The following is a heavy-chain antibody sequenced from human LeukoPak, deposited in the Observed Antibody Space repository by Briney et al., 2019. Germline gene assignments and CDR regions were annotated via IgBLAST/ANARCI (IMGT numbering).Heavy chain of an antibody. D-gene: IGHD6-19*01. V-gene: IGHV4-39*07. CDR2: IYYSGST. CDR3: ASDRSSGLDY. J-gene: IGHJ4*02. CDR1: GGSISSSSYY. Sequence: SETLSLTCTVSGGSISSSSYYWGWIRQPPGKGLEWIGSIYYSGSTYYNPSLKSRVTISVDTSKNQFSLKLSSVTAADTAVYYCASDRSSGLDYWGQGTLVTVSS.